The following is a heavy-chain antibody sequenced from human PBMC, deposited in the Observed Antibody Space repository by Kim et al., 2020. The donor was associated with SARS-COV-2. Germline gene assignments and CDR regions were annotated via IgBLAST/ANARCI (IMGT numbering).Heavy chain of an antibody. CDR3: ARDSVDSGSYLDY. J-gene: IGHJ4*02. Sequence: HYAYSLKGRFNISRENSKYTVYLQMNSLRVEDTALYYCARDSVDSGSYLDYWGQGTPVTVSS. D-gene: IGHD3-10*01. V-gene: IGHV3-30*01.